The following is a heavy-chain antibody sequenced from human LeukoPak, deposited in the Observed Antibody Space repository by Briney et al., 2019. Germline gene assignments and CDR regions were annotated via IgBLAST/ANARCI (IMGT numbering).Heavy chain of an antibody. CDR2: MNPNSGNT. Sequence: ASVKVSCKASGYTFTSYDINWVRQATGQGLEWMGWMNPNSGNTGYAQKFQGRVTITRNTSISTAYMELRSLRSDDTAVYYCARERTITFGGVRTFDSWGQGTLVTVSS. V-gene: IGHV1-8*03. CDR3: ARERTITFGGVRTFDS. D-gene: IGHD3-16*01. J-gene: IGHJ4*02. CDR1: GYTFTSYD.